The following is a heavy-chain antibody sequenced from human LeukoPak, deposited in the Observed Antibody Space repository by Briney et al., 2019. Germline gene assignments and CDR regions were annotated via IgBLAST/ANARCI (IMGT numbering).Heavy chain of an antibody. CDR2: ISSSGSTI. Sequence: GGSLRLSCAASGFTFSSYEMNWVRQAPGKGLERVSYISSSGSTIYYADSVKGRFTISRDNAKNSLYLQMNSLRAEDTAVYYCGLYNWFDPWGQGTLVTVSS. V-gene: IGHV3-48*03. CDR3: GLYNWFDP. J-gene: IGHJ5*02. CDR1: GFTFSSYE.